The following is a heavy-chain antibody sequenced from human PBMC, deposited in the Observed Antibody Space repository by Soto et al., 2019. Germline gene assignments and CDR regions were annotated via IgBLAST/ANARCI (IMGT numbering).Heavy chain of an antibody. V-gene: IGHV1-69*01. CDR3: ARGPWTQEGPKYYFDF. J-gene: IGHJ4*02. CDR1: GGTFDTFA. CDR2: IIPVLGRA. Sequence: QVQLVQSGAEVKKPGSSVKVSCKASGGTFDTFAFSWVRQAPGQGLEWQGGIIPVLGRANYAQRFQDRVSASADGSTSAAFMELSSLNSDDTAVYYCARGPWTQEGPKYYFDFWGQGTLVTVSS. D-gene: IGHD5-18*01.